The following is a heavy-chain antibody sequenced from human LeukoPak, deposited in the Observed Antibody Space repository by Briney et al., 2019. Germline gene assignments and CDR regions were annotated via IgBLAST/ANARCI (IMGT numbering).Heavy chain of an antibody. Sequence: GGALRLSCAASGFTFSDYWLSWVRQAPGKGVEGVANINQEGTEKNYVDSVKGRFTISRYNARSSLSLQMNSLRAEYTAVYYCVRGPYALFWGQGTLVSVSS. D-gene: IGHD2-2*01. CDR3: VRGPYALF. V-gene: IGHV3-7*01. CDR1: GFTFSDYW. J-gene: IGHJ4*02. CDR2: INQEGTEK.